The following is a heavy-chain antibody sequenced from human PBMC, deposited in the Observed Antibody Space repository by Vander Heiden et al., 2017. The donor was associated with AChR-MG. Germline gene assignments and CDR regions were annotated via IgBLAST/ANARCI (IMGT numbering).Heavy chain of an antibody. Sequence: EVQLLESGGGLVRPGGSLRLSCSASRFMFSSFAMSWFGQAPGKGREWVASITNSDGRTYYADSVKGRFTISRDNSKDTVFLQMDSLRAEDTAVYYCAKDRVVIPQYFQDWGQGTLVTVSS. V-gene: IGHV3-23*01. CDR2: ITNSDGRT. CDR1: RFMFSSFA. D-gene: IGHD3-3*01. J-gene: IGHJ1*01. CDR3: AKDRVVIPQYFQD.